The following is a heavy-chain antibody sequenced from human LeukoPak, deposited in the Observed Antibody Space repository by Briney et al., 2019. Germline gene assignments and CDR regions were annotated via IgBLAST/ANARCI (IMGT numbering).Heavy chain of an antibody. Sequence: PSETLSLTCAVYGGSFSGYYWSWIRQPPGKGLEWIGEINHSGSTNYNPSLKSRVTISVGTSKNQFSLKLSSVTAADTAVYYCARVSPMVRGVIDYWGQGTLVTVSS. V-gene: IGHV4-34*01. CDR2: INHSGST. J-gene: IGHJ4*02. D-gene: IGHD3-10*01. CDR3: ARVSPMVRGVIDY. CDR1: GGSFSGYY.